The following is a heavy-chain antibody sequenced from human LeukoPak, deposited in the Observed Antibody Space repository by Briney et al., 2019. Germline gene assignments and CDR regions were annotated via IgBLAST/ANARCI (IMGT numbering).Heavy chain of an antibody. J-gene: IGHJ4*02. D-gene: IGHD1-1*01. CDR3: ARDLNWNQVDY. Sequence: PGGSLRLSCAASGFTFSNYWMHWIRQAPGKGPVWLSRINFGGTTTTYADSVKVRFTISRDNAKNTLYLQMNNLRVDDAGVYYCARDLNWNQVDYRGQGTLVAVSS. V-gene: IGHV3-74*01. CDR2: INFGGTTT. CDR1: GFTFSNYW.